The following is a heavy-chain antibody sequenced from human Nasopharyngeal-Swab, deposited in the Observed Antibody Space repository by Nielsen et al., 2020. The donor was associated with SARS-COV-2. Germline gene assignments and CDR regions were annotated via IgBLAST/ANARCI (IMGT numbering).Heavy chain of an antibody. CDR3: ARRGRCSGSSCDMDV. CDR2: IIPIFGTA. J-gene: IGHJ6*02. V-gene: IGHV1-69*05. D-gene: IGHD2-2*01. CDR1: GGTFSSYA. Sequence: SVKVSCKASGGTFSSYAISWVRQAPGQGLEWMGGIIPIFGTATYAQKFQGRVTMTRDTSTSTVFMDLSSLRSEDTAVYYCARRGRCSGSSCDMDVWGQGTTVTVSS.